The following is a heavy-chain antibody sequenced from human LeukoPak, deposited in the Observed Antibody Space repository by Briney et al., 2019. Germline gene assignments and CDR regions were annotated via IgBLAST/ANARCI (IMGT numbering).Heavy chain of an antibody. CDR3: ARAATGTVSYDY. Sequence: SETLSLTCTVSGGSISSGNYYWSWIRQPPGMGLEWIGYIYHSGSTYYNPSVKSPVTISLDRSKNQFSLKLNSVTAADTAVYYCARAATGTVSYDYWGXXTLXTVSS. V-gene: IGHV4-30-2*01. CDR1: GGSISSGNYY. CDR2: IYHSGST. D-gene: IGHD1-1*01. J-gene: IGHJ4*01.